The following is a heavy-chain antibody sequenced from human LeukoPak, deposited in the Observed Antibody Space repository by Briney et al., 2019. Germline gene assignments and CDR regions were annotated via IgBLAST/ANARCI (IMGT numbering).Heavy chain of an antibody. CDR1: GGSFSCYY. V-gene: IGHV4-34*01. Sequence: SETLSLTCAVYGGSFSCYYWSWIRQPPGRGLEWIGEINHSGSTNYNPSLKSRVTISVDTSKNQFSLKLSSVTAADTAVYYCARDPRQTTVVTTSYDYWGQGTLVTVSS. CDR2: INHSGST. CDR3: ARDPRQTTVVTTSYDY. J-gene: IGHJ4*02. D-gene: IGHD4-23*01.